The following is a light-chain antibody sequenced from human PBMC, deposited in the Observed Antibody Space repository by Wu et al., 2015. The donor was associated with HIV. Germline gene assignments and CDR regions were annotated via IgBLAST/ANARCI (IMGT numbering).Light chain of an antibody. V-gene: IGKV1-39*01. J-gene: IGKJ4*01. CDR2: VAS. CDR3: QQSDSSPLT. CDR1: QGVSSD. Sequence: DIQMTQSPSSLSASVGDRVTITCRASQGVSSDIAWYQHKPGKAPYLLIYVASGLKXGAPSRFSGSGSGTDFTLIVNNLQPEDSATYYCQQSDSSPLTFGGGTKVEIK.